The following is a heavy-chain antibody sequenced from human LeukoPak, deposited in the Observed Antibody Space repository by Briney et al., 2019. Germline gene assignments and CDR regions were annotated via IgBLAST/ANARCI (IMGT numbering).Heavy chain of an antibody. V-gene: IGHV4-59*08. J-gene: IGHJ4*02. D-gene: IGHD3-22*01. CDR2: IHYSGST. Sequence: SETLSLTCTVSGGSIRNHYWSWVRQPPGKGLEWIGYIHYSGSTNYNPSLKSRVTMSVDTSNNRISLKVTSVTAADTAVYYCARRKDSGSRGYYGLWGQGTLITVSS. CDR1: GGSIRNHY. CDR3: ARRKDSGSRGYYGL.